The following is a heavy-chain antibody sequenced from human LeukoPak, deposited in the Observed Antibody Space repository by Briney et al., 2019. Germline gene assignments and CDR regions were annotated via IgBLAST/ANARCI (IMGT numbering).Heavy chain of an antibody. D-gene: IGHD3-16*02. Sequence: GGSLRLSCAASGFTFSSYSMNWVRQAPGKGLEWVSYISSSSSTIYYADSVKDRFTISRDNAKNSLYLQMNSLRAEDTALYYCAKGDIMITFGGVIVGRYFDYWGQGTLVTVSS. J-gene: IGHJ4*02. CDR2: ISSSSSTI. V-gene: IGHV3-48*04. CDR3: AKGDIMITFGGVIVGRYFDY. CDR1: GFTFSSYS.